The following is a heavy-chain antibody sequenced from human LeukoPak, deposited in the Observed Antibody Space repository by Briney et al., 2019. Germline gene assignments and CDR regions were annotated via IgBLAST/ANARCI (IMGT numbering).Heavy chain of an antibody. CDR2: IYYSGST. J-gene: IGHJ4*02. Sequence: SETLSLTCTVSGGSISSYYWSWIRQPPGKGLEWIGYIYYSGSTNYNPSRKSRVTISVDTSKNQFSLRLSSVTAADTAVYYCARDTAVAIPFDYWGQGTLVTVSS. V-gene: IGHV4-59*01. D-gene: IGHD6-19*01. CDR1: GGSISSYY. CDR3: ARDTAVAIPFDY.